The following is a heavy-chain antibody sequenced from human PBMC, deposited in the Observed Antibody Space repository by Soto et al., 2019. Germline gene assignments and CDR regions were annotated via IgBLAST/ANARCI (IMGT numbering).Heavy chain of an antibody. D-gene: IGHD2-21*01. J-gene: IGHJ4*02. Sequence: VSVKVCCKASGYTFTSYAMNWVRQAPGQRLEWRGCINGSNGDTKYSQRFQDRVTITRDTSANTVYMELSSLTSEDTAIYYCARGPLPLHIADFXWGRVTPVTVSX. CDR3: ARGPLPLHIADFX. V-gene: IGHV1-3*01. CDR1: GYTFTSYA. CDR2: INGSNGDT.